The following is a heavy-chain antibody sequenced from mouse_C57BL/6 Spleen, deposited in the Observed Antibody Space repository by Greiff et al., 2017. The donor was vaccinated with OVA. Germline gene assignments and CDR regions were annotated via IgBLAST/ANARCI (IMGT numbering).Heavy chain of an antibody. Sequence: QVQLQQSGAELVKPGASVKLSCKASGYTFTSYWMHWVKQRPGQGLEWIGMIHPNSGSTNYNEKFKSKATLTVDKSSSTAYMQLSSLTSEDSAVYYCARHGTWDFDYWGQGTTLTVSS. D-gene: IGHD4-1*01. CDR2: IHPNSGST. CDR3: ARHGTWDFDY. J-gene: IGHJ2*01. CDR1: GYTFTSYW. V-gene: IGHV1-64*01.